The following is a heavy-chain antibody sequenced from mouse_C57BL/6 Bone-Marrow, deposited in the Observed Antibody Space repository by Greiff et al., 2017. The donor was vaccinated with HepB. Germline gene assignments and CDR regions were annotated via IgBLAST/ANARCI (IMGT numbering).Heavy chain of an antibody. CDR3: ARSRWLPHYFDY. CDR1: GFTFSDYG. Sequence: EVKLVESGGGLVKPGGSLKLSCAASGFTFSDYGMHWVRQAPEKGLEWVAYISSGSSTIYYADTVKGRFTISRDNAKNTLFLQMTSLRSEDTAMYYCARSRWLPHYFDYWGQGTTLTVSS. CDR2: ISSGSSTI. J-gene: IGHJ2*01. D-gene: IGHD2-3*01. V-gene: IGHV5-17*01.